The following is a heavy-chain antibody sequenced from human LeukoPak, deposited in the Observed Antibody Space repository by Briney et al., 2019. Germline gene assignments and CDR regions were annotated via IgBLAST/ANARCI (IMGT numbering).Heavy chain of an antibody. J-gene: IGHJ4*02. Sequence: TGGSLRLSCAASGFTFSSYGMHWVRQAPGKGLEWVVFILYDGSKKYYADSVRGRFTISRDNSKNTVFLQMNTLRSEDTAIFYCAKAASSRGRYADTFDYWGQGTQVTVSS. CDR1: GFTFSSYG. D-gene: IGHD6-19*01. V-gene: IGHV3-30*02. CDR2: ILYDGSKK. CDR3: AKAASSRGRYADTFDY.